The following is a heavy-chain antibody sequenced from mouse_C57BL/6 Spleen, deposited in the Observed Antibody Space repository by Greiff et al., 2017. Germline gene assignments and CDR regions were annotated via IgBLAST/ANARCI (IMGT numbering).Heavy chain of an antibody. CDR1: GYNIKNTY. CDR2: IDPANGNT. V-gene: IGHV14-3*01. J-gene: IGHJ2*01. Sequence: EVQLQQSVAELVRPGASVKLSCTASGYNIKNTYMHWVKQRPEQGLEWIGRIDPANGNTKYAPKFQGKATITAYTSSNTAYLQLSSLTTEDTAIYYCARNDYGSSPFDYWGQGTTLTVSS. D-gene: IGHD1-1*01. CDR3: ARNDYGSSPFDY.